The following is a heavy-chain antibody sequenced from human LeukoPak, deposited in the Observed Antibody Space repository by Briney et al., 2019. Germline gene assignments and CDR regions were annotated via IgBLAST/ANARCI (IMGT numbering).Heavy chain of an antibody. CDR2: IDYSGST. V-gene: IGHV4-61*01. CDR1: GGSVSSGSYY. J-gene: IGHJ4*02. D-gene: IGHD2-15*01. Sequence: PSETLSLTCTVSGGSVSSGSYYWSWVRQPPGKGLEWIGCIDYSGSTYYNPSLKSRVTVSADTSKNQFSLKLTSVTAADTAVYYCARRWYHAYSDYWGQGSLVTVSS. CDR3: ARRWYHAYSDY.